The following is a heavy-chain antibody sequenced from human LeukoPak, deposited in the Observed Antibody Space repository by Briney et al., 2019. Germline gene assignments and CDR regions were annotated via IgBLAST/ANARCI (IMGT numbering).Heavy chain of an antibody. Sequence: PGRSLRLSCAASGFSFSTYGMHWVRQAPGKGLEWVALISYDGSNKYYADSVKGRLTISRDNSKNTLYLQMNSLRAEDTAVYYCARDRDQDIVVVPAEPVAFDIWGQGTMVTVSS. J-gene: IGHJ3*02. CDR3: ARDRDQDIVVVPAEPVAFDI. CDR1: GFSFSTYG. CDR2: ISYDGSNK. D-gene: IGHD2-2*01. V-gene: IGHV3-30*03.